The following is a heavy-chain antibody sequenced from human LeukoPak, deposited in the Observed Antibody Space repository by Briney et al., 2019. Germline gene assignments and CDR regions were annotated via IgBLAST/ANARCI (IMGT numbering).Heavy chain of an antibody. Sequence: SQTLSLTCAISGDSVSGSPAVWNWIRQSPSRGLEWLGRTYYRSKWYNDYAVSVKSRITINPDTSKNQFSLQLNSVTPEDTAVYYCARGFFVQLEPYYFDYWGQGTLVTVSS. D-gene: IGHD1-1*01. CDR2: TYYRSKWYN. V-gene: IGHV6-1*01. CDR3: ARGFFVQLEPYYFDY. J-gene: IGHJ4*02. CDR1: GDSVSGSPAV.